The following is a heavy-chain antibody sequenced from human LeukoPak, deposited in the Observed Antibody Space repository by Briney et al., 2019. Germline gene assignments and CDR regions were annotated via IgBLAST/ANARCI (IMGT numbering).Heavy chain of an antibody. D-gene: IGHD3-22*01. CDR3: ATRTYYYDSSAPPPFDY. J-gene: IGHJ4*02. Sequence: GGSLRLSCAASGFTFSSYAMSWVRQTPGKGLEWVSAISGSGGSTYYADSVKGRFTISRDNSKNTLYLQMNSLRAEDTAVYYCATRTYYYDSSAPPPFDYWGQGTLVTVSS. V-gene: IGHV3-23*01. CDR2: ISGSGGST. CDR1: GFTFSSYA.